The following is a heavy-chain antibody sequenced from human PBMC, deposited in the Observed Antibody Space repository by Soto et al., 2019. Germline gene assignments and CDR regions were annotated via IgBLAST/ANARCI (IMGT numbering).Heavy chain of an antibody. CDR3: AKFLDDTGISIFDN. V-gene: IGHV3-23*01. CDR2: IRRTADDT. Sequence: GGSLRLSCATSGFTFINYGITWVRQAPGMRLEWVSFIRRTADDTEHADSVRGRFTISRDSSSDTVYLQMNNLRVEDTAIYYCAKFLDDTGISIFDNWGQGTLVTVSS. CDR1: GFTFINYG. D-gene: IGHD1-1*01. J-gene: IGHJ4*02.